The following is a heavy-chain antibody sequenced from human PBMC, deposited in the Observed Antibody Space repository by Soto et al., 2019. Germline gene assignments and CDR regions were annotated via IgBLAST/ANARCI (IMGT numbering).Heavy chain of an antibody. V-gene: IGHV4-31*03. CDR3: ARVKRITMIVGTQNWFDP. CDR2: IYYSGST. CDR1: GGSISSGGYY. D-gene: IGHD3-22*01. J-gene: IGHJ5*02. Sequence: PSETLSLTCTVSGGSISSGGYYWSWIRQHPGKGLEWIGYIYYSGSTYYNPSLKSRVTISVDTSKNQFSLKLSSVTAADTAVYYCARVKRITMIVGTQNWFDPWGQGTLVTVSS.